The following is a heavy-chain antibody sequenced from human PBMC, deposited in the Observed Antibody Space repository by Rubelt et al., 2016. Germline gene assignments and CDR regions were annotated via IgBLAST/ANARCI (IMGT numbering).Heavy chain of an antibody. CDR3: ASRTIFGVVPPISYYGMDV. D-gene: IGHD3-3*01. CDR1: GGSISSSSYY. V-gene: IGHV4-39*01. J-gene: IGHJ6*02. CDR2: IYYSGST. Sequence: QVQLQESGPGLVKPSETLSLTCTVSGGSISSSSYYWGWIRQPPGKGLEWIGSIYYSGSTYYNPSLKWRVTISVDTSKNQFSLKLSSVTAADTAVYYCASRTIFGVVPPISYYGMDVWGQGTTVTVSS.